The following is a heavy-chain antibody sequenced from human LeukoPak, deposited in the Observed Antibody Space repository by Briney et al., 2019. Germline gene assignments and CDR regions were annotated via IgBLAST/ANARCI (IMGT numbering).Heavy chain of an antibody. CDR1: GFTFSSYG. J-gene: IGHJ4*02. CDR3: ARESEIDVDTVMVLDY. Sequence: GGSLRLSCAASGFTFSSYGMHWVRQAPGKGLEWVAVTWYDGRNNYYAASVKGRFTISRDDSKTTVYLLMNSLRAEDTAVYYCARESEIDVDTVMVLDYWGQGNLVTVSS. V-gene: IGHV3-33*01. D-gene: IGHD5-18*01. CDR2: TWYDGRNN.